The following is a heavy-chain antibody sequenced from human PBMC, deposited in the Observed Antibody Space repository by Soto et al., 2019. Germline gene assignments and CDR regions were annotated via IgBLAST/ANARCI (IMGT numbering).Heavy chain of an antibody. Sequence: ASVKVSCKASGYTFTSYGISWVRQAPGQGLEWMGWISAYNGNTNYAQKLQGRVTMTTDTSTSTAYMELRSLRSDDTAVYYCAIQGFDYGDPDALDIWGQGTMVTVSS. CDR3: AIQGFDYGDPDALDI. D-gene: IGHD4-17*01. J-gene: IGHJ3*02. V-gene: IGHV1-18*01. CDR1: GYTFTSYG. CDR2: ISAYNGNT.